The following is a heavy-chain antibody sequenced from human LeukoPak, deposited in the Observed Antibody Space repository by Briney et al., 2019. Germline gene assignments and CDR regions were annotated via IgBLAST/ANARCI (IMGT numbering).Heavy chain of an antibody. Sequence: QPGGSLRLSCAASGFTFSSYSMNWVRQAPGKGLEWVSYIGTSSSTIYYADSVKGRFTISRDNAKNSLYLQMNSLRDEDTAAYYCARHDYGGNSGDYWGQGTLVTVSS. CDR2: IGTSSSTI. J-gene: IGHJ4*02. V-gene: IGHV3-48*02. D-gene: IGHD4-23*01. CDR1: GFTFSSYS. CDR3: ARHDYGGNSGDY.